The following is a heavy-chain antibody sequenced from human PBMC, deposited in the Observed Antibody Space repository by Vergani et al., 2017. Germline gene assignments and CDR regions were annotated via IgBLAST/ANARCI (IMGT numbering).Heavy chain of an antibody. CDR3: ARRARWLQSYAFDI. CDR1: GFTFSSYG. Sequence: QVQLVESGGGVVQPGRSLRLSCAASGFTFSSYGMHWVRQAPGKGLEWVAVISYDGSNKYYADSVKGRFTISRDNAKNSLYLQMNSLRAEDTAVYYCARRARWLQSYAFDIWGQGTMVTVSS. V-gene: IGHV3-30*03. J-gene: IGHJ3*02. CDR2: ISYDGSNK. D-gene: IGHD5-24*01.